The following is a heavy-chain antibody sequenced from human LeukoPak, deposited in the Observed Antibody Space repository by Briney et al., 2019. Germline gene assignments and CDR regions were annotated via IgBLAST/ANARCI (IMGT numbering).Heavy chain of an antibody. J-gene: IGHJ6*02. D-gene: IGHD6-25*01. Sequence: PGGSLRLSCAASGFTFSTYAMSWVRQAPGKGLEWVSAISGSGGTTYYADSVKGRFTISRDNSKNTLYLQMNSLRAEDTAVYYCAKIAAAAASPYYYYGMDVWDQGTTVTVSS. CDR1: GFTFSTYA. CDR2: ISGSGGTT. V-gene: IGHV3-23*01. CDR3: AKIAAAAASPYYYYGMDV.